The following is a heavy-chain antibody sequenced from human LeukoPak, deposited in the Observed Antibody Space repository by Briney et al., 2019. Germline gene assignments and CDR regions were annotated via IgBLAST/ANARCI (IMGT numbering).Heavy chain of an antibody. CDR3: ARDLSGDIVVVPAAMCLDY. J-gene: IGHJ4*02. Sequence: GGSLRLSCAASGFTFSSYAMHWVRQAPGKGLEWVAVISYDGSNKYYADSVKRRFTISRDNSKNTLYLQMNSLRAEDTAVYYCARDLSGDIVVVPAAMCLDYWGQGTLVTVSS. CDR1: GFTFSSYA. V-gene: IGHV3-30-3*01. D-gene: IGHD2-2*01. CDR2: ISYDGSNK.